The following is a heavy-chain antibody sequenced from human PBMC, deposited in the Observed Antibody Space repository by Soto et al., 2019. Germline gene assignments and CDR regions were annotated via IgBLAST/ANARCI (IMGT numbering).Heavy chain of an antibody. CDR2: IYYRGST. J-gene: IGHJ4*02. V-gene: IGHV4-59*01. Sequence: QVQLQESGPGLVKPSETLSLTCTVSGGSISSYYWSWIRQPPGKGLEWIGYIYYRGSTNYNPSLKSRVTISGDTSKNQFSLKLSSVTAADTAVYYCARGGYCSGGGCFLDYWGQGILVTVSS. CDR3: ARGGYCSGGGCFLDY. D-gene: IGHD2-15*01. CDR1: GGSISSYY.